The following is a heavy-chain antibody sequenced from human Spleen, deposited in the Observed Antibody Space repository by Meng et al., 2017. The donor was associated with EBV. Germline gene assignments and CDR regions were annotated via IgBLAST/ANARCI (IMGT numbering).Heavy chain of an antibody. V-gene: IGHV1-69*01. CDR1: GGTSSSYA. D-gene: IGHD4-17*01. CDR2: IIPIFGTA. Sequence: VQPGEVGAEWTEPGSSVKVSCKASGGTSSSYAISWLRPAPGQGLEWMGGIIPIFGTANYAQKFQGRVPITADDSTSTAYMELSSLRSEDTAVYYCARDGKGYGDYVGYGWFNPWGQGTLVTVSS. J-gene: IGHJ5*02. CDR3: ARDGKGYGDYVGYGWFNP.